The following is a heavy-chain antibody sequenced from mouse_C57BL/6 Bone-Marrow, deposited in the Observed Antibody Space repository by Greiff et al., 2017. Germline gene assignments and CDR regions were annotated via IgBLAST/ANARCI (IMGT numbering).Heavy chain of an antibody. CDR2: IYPGDGDT. J-gene: IGHJ4*01. CDR1: GYAFSSSW. D-gene: IGHD2-3*01. V-gene: IGHV1-82*01. Sequence: QVQLKQSGPELVKPGASVKISCKASGYAFSSSWMNWVKQRPGKGLEWIGRIYPGDGDTNYNGKFKGKATLTADKSSSTAYMQLSSLTSEDSAVYCCARSRWLLDAMDYWGQGTSVTVSS. CDR3: ARSRWLLDAMDY.